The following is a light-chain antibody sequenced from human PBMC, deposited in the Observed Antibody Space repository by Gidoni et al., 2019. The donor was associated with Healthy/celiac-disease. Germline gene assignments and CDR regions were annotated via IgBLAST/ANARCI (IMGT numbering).Light chain of an antibody. V-gene: IGLV2-14*03. CDR1: SSDVGGYNY. J-gene: IGLJ2*01. CDR2: DVS. CDR3: SSYTSSSGV. Sequence: SITISCTGTSSDVGGYNYVSWYQQHPGKAPKLMIYDVSNRPSGVSNRFSGSKSGNTASLTISGLQAEDEADYYCSSYTSSSGVFGGGTKLTVL.